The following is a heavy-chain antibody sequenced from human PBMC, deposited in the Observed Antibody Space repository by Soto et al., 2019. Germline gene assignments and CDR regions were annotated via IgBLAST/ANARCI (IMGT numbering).Heavy chain of an antibody. CDR3: AKSQSSLYYMDV. V-gene: IGHV3-23*01. J-gene: IGHJ6*03. Sequence: GSLRLSCVGSGFIFSNYAMAWVRQAPGKGLEWVSGFGGSGGTYYADSVKGRYTISRDNSKNTLYLQMNSLRVEDTAVYYCAKSQSSLYYMDVWGKGTAVTVSS. CDR1: GFIFSNYA. CDR2: FGGSGGT.